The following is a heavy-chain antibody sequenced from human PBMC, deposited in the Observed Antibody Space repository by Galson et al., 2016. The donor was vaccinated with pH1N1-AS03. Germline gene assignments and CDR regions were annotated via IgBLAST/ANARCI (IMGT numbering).Heavy chain of an antibody. CDR3: VRETGFNSLWYPFHQ. Sequence: SLRLSCAASGFTFSSYAMHWVRQAPGKGLEYVSAISGNGYSTYYADSVKGRFTISRDNSKSTLFLQMGSLRPEDRAVYYCVRETGFNSLWYPFHQWGQGTLVRVSP. J-gene: IGHJ1*01. CDR1: GFTFSSYA. V-gene: IGHV3-64*02. CDR2: ISGNGYST. D-gene: IGHD2-15*01.